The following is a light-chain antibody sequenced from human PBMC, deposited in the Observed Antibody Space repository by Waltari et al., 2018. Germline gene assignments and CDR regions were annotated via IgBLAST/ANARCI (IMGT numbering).Light chain of an antibody. J-gene: IGLJ1*01. V-gene: IGLV2-23*01. CDR3: CSHVGDEIYV. Sequence: QSALTQPASASGSPGQSTTIFCTGTNTDAGSFNLVSWYQQHPGKAPKLMIYEDTKRPSGCFMCFSGSKSGNTASLTISGLQAEDEADYFCCSHVGDEIYVFGTGTKVTVL. CDR1: NTDAGSFNL. CDR2: EDT.